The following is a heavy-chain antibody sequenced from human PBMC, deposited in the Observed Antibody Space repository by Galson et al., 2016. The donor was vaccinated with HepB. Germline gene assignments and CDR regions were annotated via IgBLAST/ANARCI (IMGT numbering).Heavy chain of an antibody. CDR3: TSAFWGPQY. CDR2: IKEAGTDN. V-gene: IGHV3-7*01. D-gene: IGHD2/OR15-2a*01. Sequence: SLRLSCAASGFTFSTSWMSWVRQAPGKGLEWVGCIKEAGTDNYYVDSVKGRFTISRDNAENSLYLQMSSLRAEDTAVHYCTSAFWGPQYWGQGALVAVSS. CDR1: GFTFSTSW. J-gene: IGHJ4*02.